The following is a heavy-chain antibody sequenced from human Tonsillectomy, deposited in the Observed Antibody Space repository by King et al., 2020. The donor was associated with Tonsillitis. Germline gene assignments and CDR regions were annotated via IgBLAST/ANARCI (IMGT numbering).Heavy chain of an antibody. V-gene: IGHV4-61*02. D-gene: IGHD3-22*01. CDR1: GGSISSDNYY. CDR2: IYTSGST. Sequence: QLQESGPGLVKPSQTLSLTCTVSGGSISSDNYYWSWIRQPAGKGLEWIGLIYTSGSTNYNPSLKSRVTISADTSKNQFSLKLRSVTAADTAVYYCAKMEYYSDSSGYYWFFDLWGRGTLVTVSS. CDR3: AKMEYYSDSSGYYWFFDL. J-gene: IGHJ2*01.